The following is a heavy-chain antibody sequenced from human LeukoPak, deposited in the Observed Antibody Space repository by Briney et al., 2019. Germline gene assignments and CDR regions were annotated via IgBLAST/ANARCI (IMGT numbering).Heavy chain of an antibody. CDR1: GYTFTSYG. Sequence: ASVKVSCKASGYTFTSYGISWVRQAPGQGLEWMGWISAYNGNTNYAQKLQGRVTMTTDTSTSTAYMELRSLRSDDTAVYYCARDQEIAAAGFYYYYYGMDVWGQGTTVTASS. J-gene: IGHJ6*02. V-gene: IGHV1-18*01. CDR3: ARDQEIAAAGFYYYYYGMDV. D-gene: IGHD6-13*01. CDR2: ISAYNGNT.